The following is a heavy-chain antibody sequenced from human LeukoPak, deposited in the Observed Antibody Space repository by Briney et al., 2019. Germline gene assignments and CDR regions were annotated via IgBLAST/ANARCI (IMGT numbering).Heavy chain of an antibody. D-gene: IGHD6-13*01. CDR3: ARDEEQLNI. CDR2: IKQDGSEK. Sequence: GGSLRLSCAASVFTSSRYWMSGARRPPGKGWEWVANIKQDGSEKPYVDSVRGRFTIARDNAKNSLYLRMNSLRAEDTAVCYCARDEEQLNIWGQGTMVTVSP. J-gene: IGHJ3*02. V-gene: IGHV3-7*01. CDR1: VFTSSRYW.